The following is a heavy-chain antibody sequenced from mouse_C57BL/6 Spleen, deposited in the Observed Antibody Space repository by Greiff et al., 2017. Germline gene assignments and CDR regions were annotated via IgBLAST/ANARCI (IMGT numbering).Heavy chain of an antibody. D-gene: IGHD1-1*01. J-gene: IGHJ1*03. CDR2: LDPSDSYT. CDR1: GYTFTSYW. CDR3: ASRNYYGSSYGYFDV. Sequence: QVQLQQPGAELVRPGTSVKSSCKASGYTFTSYWMHWVKQRPGQGLAWIGVLDPSDSYTNYNQKFKGKATLTVDTSSSTAYMQLSSLTSEDSAVYYCASRNYYGSSYGYFDVWGTGTTVTVSS. V-gene: IGHV1-59*01.